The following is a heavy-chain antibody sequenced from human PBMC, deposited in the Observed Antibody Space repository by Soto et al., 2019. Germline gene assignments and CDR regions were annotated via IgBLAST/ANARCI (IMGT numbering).Heavy chain of an antibody. V-gene: IGHV3-13*01. D-gene: IGHD2-2*03. Sequence: GGSLRLSCAASGFTFSSYDMHWVRQATGKGLEWVSAIGTAGDTYYPGSVKGRFTISRENAKNSLYLQMNSLRAEDTAVYYCARDRVLESVVVPAAKGYYYGMDVWGQGTTVTVSS. CDR3: ARDRVLESVVVPAAKGYYYGMDV. J-gene: IGHJ6*02. CDR1: GFTFSSYD. CDR2: IGTAGDT.